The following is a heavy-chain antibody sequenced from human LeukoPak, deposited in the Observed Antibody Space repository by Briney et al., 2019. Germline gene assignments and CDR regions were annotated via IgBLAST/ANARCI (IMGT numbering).Heavy chain of an antibody. Sequence: PSETLSLTCTVSSGSISSSSHYWGWIRQPPGKGLEWIGSIYYSGSTYYNPSLKSRVTISVDTSKNQFSLKLSSVTAADTAVYYCARLKIAAAAPFDYWGQGTLVTVSS. CDR1: SGSISSSSHY. CDR2: IYYSGST. CDR3: ARLKIAAAAPFDY. D-gene: IGHD6-13*01. V-gene: IGHV4-39*01. J-gene: IGHJ4*02.